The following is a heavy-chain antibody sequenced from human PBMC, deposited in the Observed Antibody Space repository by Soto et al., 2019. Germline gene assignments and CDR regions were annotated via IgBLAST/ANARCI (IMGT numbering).Heavy chain of an antibody. CDR3: ARHNQDNWNYGRYFDY. CDR1: GGSISSSSYY. D-gene: IGHD1-7*01. J-gene: IGHJ4*02. V-gene: IGHV4-39*01. Sequence: QLQLQESGPGLVKPSETLSLTCTVSGGSISSSSYYWGWIRQPPGKGLEWIGSIYYSGSTYYKPSLKSRVTISVDTSKNQFSLKLSSVTAADTAVYYCARHNQDNWNYGRYFDYWGQGTLVTVSS. CDR2: IYYSGST.